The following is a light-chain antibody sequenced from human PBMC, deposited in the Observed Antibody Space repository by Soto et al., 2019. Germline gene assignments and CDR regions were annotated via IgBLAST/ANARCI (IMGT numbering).Light chain of an antibody. J-gene: IGLJ2*01. CDR3: CSYAGSSTFVV. V-gene: IGLV2-23*03. CDR2: EGS. Sequence: QSVLTQPASVSGSPGQSITISCTGTSSDVGSYNLVSWYQQHPGKAPKLMIYEGSKRPSGVSNRFSGSKSGNTASLTISGLQAEDEADYYSCSYAGSSTFVVFGGGTKVTVL. CDR1: SSDVGSYNL.